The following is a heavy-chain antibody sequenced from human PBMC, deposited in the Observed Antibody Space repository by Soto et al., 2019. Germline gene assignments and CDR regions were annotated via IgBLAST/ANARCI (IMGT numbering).Heavy chain of an antibody. V-gene: IGHV1-69*06. CDR1: GGTFSSYA. J-gene: IGHJ6*02. CDR2: IIPIFGTA. CDR3: ARVGAAAGHYYYYGMDV. Sequence: SVKVSCKASGGTFSSYAISWVRQAPGQGLEWMGGIIPIFGTAYYAQKFQGRVTITADKSTSTAYMELSSLRSEDTAVYYCARVGAAAGHYYYYGMDVGGQGTTVTVSS. D-gene: IGHD6-13*01.